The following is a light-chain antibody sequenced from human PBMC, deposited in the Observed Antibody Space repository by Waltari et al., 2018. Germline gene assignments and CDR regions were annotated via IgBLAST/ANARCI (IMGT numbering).Light chain of an antibody. Sequence: QSALTQPPSASGSPGQSVTISCTGTSSDVGGYNYVSWYQQHPGKAPKLMIYEVSTRPSGVPERFSGSKSGNTASLTVSGLQAEDEADYYCSTYAGSNNLVFGGGTKLTV. J-gene: IGLJ2*01. CDR2: EVS. V-gene: IGLV2-8*01. CDR3: STYAGSNNLV. CDR1: SSDVGGYNY.